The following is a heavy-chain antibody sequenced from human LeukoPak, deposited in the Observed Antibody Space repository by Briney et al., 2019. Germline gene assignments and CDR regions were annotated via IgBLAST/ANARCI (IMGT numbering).Heavy chain of an antibody. CDR3: ARDGIIQGYHY. Sequence: ASVKVSCKASGYTFTGYYMHWVRQAPGQGLEWMGWINSNSGGTNYAQKLQGRVTMTTDTSTSTAYMELRSLRSDDTAVYYCARDGIIQGYHYWGQGTLVTVSS. V-gene: IGHV1-2*02. J-gene: IGHJ4*02. CDR1: GYTFTGYY. D-gene: IGHD6-13*01. CDR2: INSNSGGT.